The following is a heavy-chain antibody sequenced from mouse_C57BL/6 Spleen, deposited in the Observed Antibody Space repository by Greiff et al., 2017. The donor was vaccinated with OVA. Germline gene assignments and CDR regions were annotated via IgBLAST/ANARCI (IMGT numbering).Heavy chain of an antibody. CDR2: IHPNSGST. CDR3: ARGRSNYERFDY. Sequence: QVQLQQSGAELVKPGASVKLSCKASGYTFTSYWMHWVKQRPGQGLEWIGMIHPNSGSTNYNEKFKSKATLTVDKSSSTAYMQLSSLTSEDSAVYYCARGRSNYERFDYWGQGTTLTGSS. CDR1: GYTFTSYW. V-gene: IGHV1-64*01. J-gene: IGHJ2*01. D-gene: IGHD2-5*01.